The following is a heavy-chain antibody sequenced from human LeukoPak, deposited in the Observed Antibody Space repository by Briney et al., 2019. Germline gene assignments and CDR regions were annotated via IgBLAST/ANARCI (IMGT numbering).Heavy chain of an antibody. CDR2: ISSSGSTI. Sequence: PGGSLRLSCAASGFTFSDYYMSWVRQAPGKGLEWVSYISSSGSTIYYADSVKGRFTISRDNAKNSLYLQVNTLRAEDTAVFYCARGAYKPFDYWGQGTLVTVSS. D-gene: IGHD5-24*01. CDR1: GFTFSDYY. CDR3: ARGAYKPFDY. J-gene: IGHJ4*02. V-gene: IGHV3-11*04.